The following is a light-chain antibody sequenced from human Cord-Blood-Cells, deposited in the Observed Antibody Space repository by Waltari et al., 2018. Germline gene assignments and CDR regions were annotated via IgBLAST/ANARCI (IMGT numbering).Light chain of an antibody. V-gene: IGLV1-44*01. CDR1: SSNIGSTT. J-gene: IGLJ3*02. CDR3: AAWDDSLNGPV. Sequence: QSVLTQSPSASGTPGQRVTISCSGSSSNIGSTTVNCYQQLPGTAPKPLIYSNNQRPSGVPDRFSGSKSGTSASLAISGLQSEDEADYYCAAWDDSLNGPVFGGGTKLTVL. CDR2: SNN.